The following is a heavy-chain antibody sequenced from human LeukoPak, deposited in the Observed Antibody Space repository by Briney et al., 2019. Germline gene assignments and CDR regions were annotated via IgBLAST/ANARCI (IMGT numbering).Heavy chain of an antibody. D-gene: IGHD6-13*01. CDR1: GYTFTGYY. V-gene: IGHV1-2*04. Sequence: ASVKVSCKASGYTFTGYYMHWVRQAPGQGLEWMGWINPNSGGTNYAQKFQGWVTMTRDTSISTAYMELSRLRSDDTAVYYCATPIYSSTLEGYYYGMDVWGQGTTVTVSS. J-gene: IGHJ6*02. CDR3: ATPIYSSTLEGYYYGMDV. CDR2: INPNSGGT.